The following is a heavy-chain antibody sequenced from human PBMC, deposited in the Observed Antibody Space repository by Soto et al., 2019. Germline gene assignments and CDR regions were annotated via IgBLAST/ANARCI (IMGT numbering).Heavy chain of an antibody. J-gene: IGHJ3*02. CDR3: AREMATVMGDAFDI. D-gene: IGHD5-12*01. CDR1: GFTFSSYG. V-gene: IGHV3-33*01. CDR2: IWYDGSNK. Sequence: QVQLVESGGGVVQPGRSLRLSCAASGFTFSSYGMHWVRQAPGKGLEWVAVIWYDGSNKYYADSVKGRFTISRDNXXNTLYLQMNSLRAEDTAVYYCAREMATVMGDAFDIWGRGTMVTVSS.